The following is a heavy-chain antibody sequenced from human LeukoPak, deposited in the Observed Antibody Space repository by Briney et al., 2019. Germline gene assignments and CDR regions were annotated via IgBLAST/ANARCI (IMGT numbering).Heavy chain of an antibody. CDR3: ARDPAKGAATYFDY. CDR2: ISFDGGKK. J-gene: IGHJ4*02. D-gene: IGHD2-15*01. CDR1: GFPFSTYA. Sequence: PGGSLRLSCTAPGFPFSTYAMNWVRQTPGKGLEWVALISFDGGKKYYADSVKGRFTISRDNSKNTLFLQMNSLTVEDTAVYYCARDPAKGAATYFDYWGQGTLVTVSS. V-gene: IGHV3-30*04.